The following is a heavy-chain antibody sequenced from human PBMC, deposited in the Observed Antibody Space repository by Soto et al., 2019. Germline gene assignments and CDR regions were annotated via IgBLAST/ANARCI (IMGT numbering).Heavy chain of an antibody. V-gene: IGHV1-69*13. D-gene: IGHD3-22*01. CDR2: IIPIFGTA. CDR1: GGTFSSYA. CDR3: ARAGRRYYYDSSGPERDAFDI. J-gene: IGHJ3*02. Sequence: ASVKVSCKASGGTFSSYAISWVRQAPGQGLEWMGGIIPIFGTANYAQKFQGRVTITADESTSTAYMELSSLRSEDTAVYYCARAGRRYYYDSSGPERDAFDIWGQGTMVTVSS.